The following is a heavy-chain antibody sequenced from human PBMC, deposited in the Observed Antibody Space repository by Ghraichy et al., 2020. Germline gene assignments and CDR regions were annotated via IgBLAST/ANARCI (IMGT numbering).Heavy chain of an antibody. V-gene: IGHV3-33*01. CDR1: GFTFSSYG. CDR3: ARDPCGGDCYSPLGMDV. Sequence: GGSLRLSCAASGFTFSSYGMHWVRQAPGKGLEWVAVIWYDGSNKYYADSVKGRFTISRDNSKNTLYLQMNSLRAEDTAVYYCARDPCGGDCYSPLGMDVWGQGTTVTVSS. CDR2: IWYDGSNK. J-gene: IGHJ6*02. D-gene: IGHD2-21*02.